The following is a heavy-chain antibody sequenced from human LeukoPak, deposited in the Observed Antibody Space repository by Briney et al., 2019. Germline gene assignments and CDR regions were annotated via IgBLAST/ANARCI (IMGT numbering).Heavy chain of an antibody. CDR1: GFTFSSNW. D-gene: IGHD5-18*01. V-gene: IGHV3-74*01. CDR3: ARDLDTAMVQA. CDR2: INRDGSST. J-gene: IGHJ5*02. Sequence: GGSLGLSCAASGFTFSSNWMHWVRQAPGKGLVWVSRINRDGSSTTYADSVKGRFAISRDNAKNTLYLQMNSLRVEDMAVYYCARDLDTAMVQAWGQGTLVTVSS.